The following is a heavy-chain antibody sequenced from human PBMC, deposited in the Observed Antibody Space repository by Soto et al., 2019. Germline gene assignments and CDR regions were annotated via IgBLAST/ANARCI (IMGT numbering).Heavy chain of an antibody. CDR1: GGSIISSNW. Sequence: SETLSLTCAFSGGSIISSNWWSWVRQPPGKGLEWIGEIYHSGSTNYNPSLKSRVTISVDKSKNQFSLKLSSVTAADTAVYYCARVIATATNWFDPWGQGTLVTVSS. D-gene: IGHD6-13*01. CDR3: ARVIATATNWFDP. V-gene: IGHV4-4*02. J-gene: IGHJ5*02. CDR2: IYHSGST.